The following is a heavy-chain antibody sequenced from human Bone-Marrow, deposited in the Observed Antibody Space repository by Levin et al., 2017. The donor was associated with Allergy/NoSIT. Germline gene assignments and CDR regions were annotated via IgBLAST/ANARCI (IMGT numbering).Heavy chain of an antibody. J-gene: IGHJ3*02. CDR1: GFTFSSYA. D-gene: IGHD3-10*01. CDR3: ARDDVTYYYGSGSSPPSGAFDI. Sequence: GGSLRLSCAASGFTFSSYAMHWVRQAPGKGLEWVAVISYDGSNKYYADSVKGRFTISRDNSKNTLYLQMNSLRAEDTAVYYCARDDVTYYYGSGSSPPSGAFDIWGQGTMVTVSS. CDR2: ISYDGSNK. V-gene: IGHV3-30-3*01.